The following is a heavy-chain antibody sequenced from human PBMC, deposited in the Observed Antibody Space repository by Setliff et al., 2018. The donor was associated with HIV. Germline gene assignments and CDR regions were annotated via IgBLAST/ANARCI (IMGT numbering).Heavy chain of an antibody. Sequence: GASVKVSCKASGYIFTTYCMHWVRQAPGQGLEWMGIINPSGGSTGYAQKFQGRVTMTRDTSTSTVYMELSSLRSEDTAVYYCATGLLGGSSWFGGIYFDQWGQGTLVTVSS. V-gene: IGHV1-46*01. CDR1: GYIFTTYC. CDR2: INPSGGST. CDR3: ATGLLGGSSWFGGIYFDQ. D-gene: IGHD3-10*01. J-gene: IGHJ4*02.